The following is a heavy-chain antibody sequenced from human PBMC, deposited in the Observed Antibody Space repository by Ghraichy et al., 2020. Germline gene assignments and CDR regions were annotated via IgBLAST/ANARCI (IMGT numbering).Heavy chain of an antibody. CDR1: GGSINSDDYY. J-gene: IGHJ4*02. CDR2: IYYRGGA. Sequence: LRLSCTVSGGSINSDDYYWSWIRQHPGKGLEWIGYIYYRGGAYYNSSLKSRAIISVDTSKNQFSLKLSSVTAADTAVYYCARAGRGSSSSPFDYWGQGTLVTVSS. V-gene: IGHV4-31*03. CDR3: ARAGRGSSSSPFDY. D-gene: IGHD6-6*01.